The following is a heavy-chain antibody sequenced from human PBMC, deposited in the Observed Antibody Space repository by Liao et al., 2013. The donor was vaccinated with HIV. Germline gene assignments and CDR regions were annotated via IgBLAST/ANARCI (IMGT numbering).Heavy chain of an antibody. V-gene: IGHV4-30-4*08. D-gene: IGHD2/OR15-2a*01. Sequence: QVRLQESGPGLVKPSQTLSLTCTVSGGSISSGDFYWSWIRQPPGKGLEWIGSIFYSGSTSYNPSLKSRVTMSVDPSKNQFSLRLSSVTPADTAVYYCASRSMAYFDYWGQGTLVTVSS. J-gene: IGHJ4*02. CDR2: IFYSGST. CDR3: ASRSMAYFDY. CDR1: GGSISSGDFY.